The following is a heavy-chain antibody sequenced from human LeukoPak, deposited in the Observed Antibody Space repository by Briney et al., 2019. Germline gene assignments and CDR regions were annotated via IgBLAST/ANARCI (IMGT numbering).Heavy chain of an antibody. CDR1: GYTFTGYY. D-gene: IGHD2-2*01. CDR2: INPNSGGT. J-gene: IGHJ4*02. V-gene: IGHV1-2*06. CDR3: ATVPAQSHDY. Sequence: ASVKVSCKASGYTFTGYYMHWVRQAPGQGLEWMGRINPNSGGTNYAQKFQGRVTITADTSTDTAYMELSSLRSEDTAVYYCATVPAQSHDYWGQGTLVTVSS.